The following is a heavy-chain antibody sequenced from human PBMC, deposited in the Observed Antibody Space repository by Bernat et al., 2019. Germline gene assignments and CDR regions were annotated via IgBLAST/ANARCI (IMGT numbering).Heavy chain of an antibody. CDR3: ASCPPSDYDSYYFDY. V-gene: IGHV3-48*03. CDR2: ISSSGSTI. CDR1: GFTFSSYE. D-gene: IGHD5-12*01. Sequence: EVQLVESGGGLVQPGGSLRLSCAASGFTFSSYEMNWVRQAPGKGLEWVSYISSSGSTIYYADSVKGRFTISRDNAKNSLYLQMNSLRAEDTAVYYCASCPPSDYDSYYFDYWGQGTLVTVSS. J-gene: IGHJ4*02.